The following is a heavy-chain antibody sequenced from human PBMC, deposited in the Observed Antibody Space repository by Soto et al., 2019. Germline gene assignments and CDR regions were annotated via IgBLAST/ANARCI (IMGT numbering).Heavy chain of an antibody. V-gene: IGHV3-30*18. CDR1: GFTFSSYG. CDR3: AKDSSSWYQGWFDP. Sequence: PGGSLRLSCAASGFTFSSYGMHWVRQAPGKGLEWVAVISYDGSNKYYADSVKGRFTISRDNSKNTLYLQMNSLSAEDTAVYYCAKDSSSWYQGWFDPWGQGTLVTVSS. CDR2: ISYDGSNK. J-gene: IGHJ5*02. D-gene: IGHD6-13*01.